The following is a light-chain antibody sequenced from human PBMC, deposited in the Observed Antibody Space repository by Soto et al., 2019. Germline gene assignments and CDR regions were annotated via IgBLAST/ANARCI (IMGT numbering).Light chain of an antibody. CDR1: SSDVGGYNY. J-gene: IGLJ1*01. V-gene: IGLV2-14*01. CDR3: SSYTANNTGL. CDR2: EVS. Sequence: QSVLTQPASVSGSPGQAITISCTGTSSDVGGYNYVSWDQHRPGKAPQLIIYEVSYRPSGVSNRFSGSKSGNTASLTISGLQAEDEADYYCSSYTANNTGLFGTGTKVTGL.